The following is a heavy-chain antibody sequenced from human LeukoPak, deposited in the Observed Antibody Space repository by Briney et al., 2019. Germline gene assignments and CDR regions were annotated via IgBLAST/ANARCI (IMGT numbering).Heavy chain of an antibody. CDR2: INWNGGRT. J-gene: IGHJ6*03. Sequence: ETLSLTCAVYGGSFSGYYWSWIRQPPGKGLERVSGINWNGGRTGYADSVKGRFTISRDNAKNSLHLQMNSLRAEDTALYYCARGPNMDVWGKGTTVTISS. V-gene: IGHV3-20*04. CDR3: ARGPNMDV. CDR1: GGSFSGYY.